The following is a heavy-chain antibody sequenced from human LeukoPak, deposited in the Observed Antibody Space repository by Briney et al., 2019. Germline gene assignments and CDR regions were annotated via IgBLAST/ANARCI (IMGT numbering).Heavy chain of an antibody. CDR3: ARGVLYYGSGRPHYFDY. Sequence: SETLSLTCTVSGGSISSSSYYWGWIRQPPGKGLEWIGSIYYSGSTYYNPSLKSRVTISVDTSKNQFSLKLSSVTAADTAVYYCARGVLYYGSGRPHYFDYWGQGTLVTVSS. J-gene: IGHJ4*02. V-gene: IGHV4-39*01. D-gene: IGHD3-10*01. CDR2: IYYSGST. CDR1: GGSISSSSYY.